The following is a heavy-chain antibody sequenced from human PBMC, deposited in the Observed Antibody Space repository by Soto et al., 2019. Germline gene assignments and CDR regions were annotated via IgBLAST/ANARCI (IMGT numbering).Heavy chain of an antibody. CDR1: GFTFTRYS. J-gene: IGHJ4*02. Sequence: GGSLRLSCAASGFTFTRYSMNWVRQAPGKGLEWVSSISSTTNYIYYGDSMKGRFTISRDNAKNSLYLEMNSLRAEDTAVYYCARESEDLTSNFDYWGQGTLVTVSS. V-gene: IGHV3-21*06. CDR3: ARESEDLTSNFDY. CDR2: ISSTTNYI.